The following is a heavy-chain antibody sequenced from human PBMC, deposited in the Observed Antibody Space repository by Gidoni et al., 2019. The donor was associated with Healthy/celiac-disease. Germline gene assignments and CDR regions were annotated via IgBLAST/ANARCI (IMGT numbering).Heavy chain of an antibody. CDR2: FDPEDGET. CDR3: ATDSRIAVPPSHYRQGGFDY. CDR1: GYSLTDLS. J-gene: IGHJ4*02. Sequence: QVPLVQPGAEVQTPGSSAKVSSKVSGYSLTDLSMHWVRQAPGRGLEWMGGFDPEDGETIYAQKFQGRVTMTEDTSTDTAYMELSSLRSEDTAMYYCATDSRIAVPPSHYRQGGFDYWGQGTLVTVSS. V-gene: IGHV1-24*01. D-gene: IGHD6-19*01.